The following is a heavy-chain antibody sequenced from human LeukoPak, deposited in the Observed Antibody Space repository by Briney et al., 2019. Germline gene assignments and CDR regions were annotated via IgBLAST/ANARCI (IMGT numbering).Heavy chain of an antibody. CDR3: EAYGSV. CDR1: RFTFSSYS. J-gene: IGHJ4*02. D-gene: IGHD3-10*01. CDR2: IKEDGSET. Sequence: GGSLRLSCAASRFTFSSYSMNWVRQAPGKGLEWVANIKEDGSETYYVDSVKGRFTISRDNDKNTLYLQMNSLRAEDTAVYYCEAYGSVWGQGTLVIVSS. V-gene: IGHV3-7*03.